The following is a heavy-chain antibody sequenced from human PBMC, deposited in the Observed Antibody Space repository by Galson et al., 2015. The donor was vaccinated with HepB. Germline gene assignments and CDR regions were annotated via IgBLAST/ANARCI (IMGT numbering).Heavy chain of an antibody. J-gene: IGHJ2*01. D-gene: IGHD4-23*01. CDR1: GFTVIGNY. Sequence: SLRLSCAASGFTVIGNYMAWVRQAPGKGLEWVSVVYRGGGRYYADSVQGRFTISRDDSKKTLFLQMNSLRVEDTAVYYCAKSNRGLGSGHYGGGYFDLWGRGILVTVSS. V-gene: IGHV3-66*01. CDR2: VYRGGGR. CDR3: AKSNRGLGSGHYGGGYFDL.